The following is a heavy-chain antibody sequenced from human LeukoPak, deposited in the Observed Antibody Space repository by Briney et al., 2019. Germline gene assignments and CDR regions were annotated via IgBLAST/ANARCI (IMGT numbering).Heavy chain of an antibody. CDR3: ARDTVNGPFVVSLDY. J-gene: IGHJ4*02. CDR2: ISSGGNVE. Sequence: GGSLRLSCAASGFTFSSHEMNWVRQAPGKGLEWLSHISSGGNVEYYLDSVRGRFTMSRDNARSLVLLQMNSLRAEDTAVYYCARDTVNGPFVVSLDYWGQGALATVSS. V-gene: IGHV3-48*03. CDR1: GFTFSSHE. D-gene: IGHD2-8*01.